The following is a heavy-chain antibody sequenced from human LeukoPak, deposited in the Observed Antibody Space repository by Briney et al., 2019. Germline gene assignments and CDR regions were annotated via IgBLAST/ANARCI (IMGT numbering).Heavy chain of an antibody. CDR3: ARLPMATGYFDL. V-gene: IGHV3-53*01. CDR2: IYSGDNT. Sequence: PGGSLRLSCADSGFTFSNYAMSWVRQAPGKGLEYVSVIYSGDNTYYADSVKGRFTISRDNSKNTLFLQMNTLRAEDTAVYYCARLPMATGYFDLWGRGTLVTVSS. J-gene: IGHJ2*01. D-gene: IGHD5-24*01. CDR1: GFTFSNYA.